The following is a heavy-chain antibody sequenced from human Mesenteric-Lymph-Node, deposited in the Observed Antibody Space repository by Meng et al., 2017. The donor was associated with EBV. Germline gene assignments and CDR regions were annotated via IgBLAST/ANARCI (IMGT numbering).Heavy chain of an antibody. CDR2: INYNGGN. CDR1: GCCHTSGSYV. D-gene: IGHD1-1*01. CDR3: GGGRVGVQYCDY. J-gene: IGHJ4*02. V-gene: IGHV4-61*01. Sequence: QVRVVGSGPVRHSDGASLTCTCKGCCHTSGSYVRNWVRQPPGQGLEWIGCINYNGGNKNNPPHKHEIAITVNTSKNQLALRVRQGLAADEAVDYCGGGRVGVQYCDYWGQGALVTVSS.